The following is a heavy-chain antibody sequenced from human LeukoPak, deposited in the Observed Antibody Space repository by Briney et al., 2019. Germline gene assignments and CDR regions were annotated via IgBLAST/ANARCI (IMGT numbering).Heavy chain of an antibody. CDR2: ISHSGST. V-gene: IGHV4-34*01. D-gene: IGHD6-13*01. CDR3: ARVSAAGGTRLFDY. CDR1: GGSFSGYY. Sequence: SETLSLTCAVYGGSFSGYYWSWIRQPPGKGLEWIGDISHSGSTNYNPSLKSRVTISVDTSKNQFSLKLNSVTTTDSAVYYCARVSAAGGTRLFDYWGQGTLVTVSS. J-gene: IGHJ4*02.